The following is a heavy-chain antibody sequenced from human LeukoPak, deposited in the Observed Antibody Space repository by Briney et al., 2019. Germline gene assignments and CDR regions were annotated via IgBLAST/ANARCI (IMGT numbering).Heavy chain of an antibody. V-gene: IGHV1-18*01. J-gene: IGHJ6*02. D-gene: IGHD4-17*01. CDR3: AADSSGQTGVTTPSY. Sequence: ASVKVSCKSSGYTFSSYVITWVRQAPGQGLEWMGWITAYNGNTNYAQKLQGRVTMTADTSTSTAYMELRTLRSDDTAVYYCAADSSGQTGVTTPSYWGQGTTVTVSS. CDR2: ITAYNGNT. CDR1: GYTFSSYV.